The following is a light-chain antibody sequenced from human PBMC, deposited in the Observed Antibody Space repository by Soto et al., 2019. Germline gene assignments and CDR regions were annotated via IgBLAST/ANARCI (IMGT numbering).Light chain of an antibody. CDR1: QSVSTN. V-gene: IGKV3D-15*01. CDR2: RAS. CDR3: QQYNNWPLT. Sequence: EIVMTQSPAALSVSPGERATLSCRASQSVSTNLAWYQQKTGQTPRLLIYRASSRATGIPAKFSGSGSGTDFTLTISSLQSEDFAVYYCQQYNNWPLTFGQGTRLEIK. J-gene: IGKJ5*01.